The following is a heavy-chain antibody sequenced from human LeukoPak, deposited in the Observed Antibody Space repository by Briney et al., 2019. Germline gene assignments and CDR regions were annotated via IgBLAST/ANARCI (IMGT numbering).Heavy chain of an antibody. CDR2: ISGSGGST. CDR1: GFTFSSYS. J-gene: IGHJ4*02. Sequence: PGGSLRLSCAASGFTFSSYSMNWVRQAPGKGLEWVSAISGSGGSTYYADSVKGRFTIYRDNSKNTLYMQMTSLRAEDTAVYYCAKEYGSRSYLVYLDYWGQGPLVTVSS. V-gene: IGHV3-23*01. CDR3: AKEYGSRSYLVYLDY. D-gene: IGHD3-10*01.